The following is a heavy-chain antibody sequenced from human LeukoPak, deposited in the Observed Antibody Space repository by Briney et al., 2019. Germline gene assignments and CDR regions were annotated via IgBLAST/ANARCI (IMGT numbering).Heavy chain of an antibody. CDR1: GGSISSTYW. CDR2: IYHSGSS. D-gene: IGHD3-10*01. V-gene: IGHV4-4*02. Sequence: SETLSLTCAVSGGSISSTYWWSWVRQSPGKGLEWIGEIYHSGSSNYNPSLKSRVTISVDTSKNQFSLKLSSVTAADTAVYYCARLAVRGVPYYYYYMDVWGKGTTVTISS. CDR3: ARLAVRGVPYYYYYMDV. J-gene: IGHJ6*03.